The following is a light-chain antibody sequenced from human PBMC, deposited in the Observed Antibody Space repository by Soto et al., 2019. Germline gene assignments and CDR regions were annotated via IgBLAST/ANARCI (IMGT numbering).Light chain of an antibody. V-gene: IGKV3-11*01. CDR1: QSVSSY. Sequence: TNSAVALSLYTEDRATLSCRASQSVSSYLAWYQQKPGQAPKLLIYDASNRANGVPARFSGSGSGTEFTLTIICLQPEDVIAYYCQQSTNWPSTFGQGTILDIK. J-gene: IGKJ1*01. CDR3: QQSTNWPST. CDR2: DAS.